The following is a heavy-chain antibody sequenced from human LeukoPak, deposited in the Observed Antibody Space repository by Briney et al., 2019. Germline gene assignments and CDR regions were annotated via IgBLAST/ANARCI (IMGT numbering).Heavy chain of an antibody. CDR2: ITLYNGNT. CDR3: ARYSSWKLTHTHYFDY. J-gene: IGHJ4*02. V-gene: IGHV1-68*01. CDR1: GYTFTYCS. D-gene: IGHD6-13*01. Sequence: ASVKVSCKASGYTFTYCSLHWLQQAPGQGLERMRWITLYNGNTNYAKKFQGRVTITRDMSLRTAYIELSSLRSEDSAVYYWARYSSWKLTHTHYFDYWGQGTLVTVSS.